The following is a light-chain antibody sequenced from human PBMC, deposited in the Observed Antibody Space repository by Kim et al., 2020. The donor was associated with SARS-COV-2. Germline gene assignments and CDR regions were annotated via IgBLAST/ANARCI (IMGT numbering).Light chain of an antibody. CDR2: KAS. Sequence: DIQMTQSPSSLSASVGDRVTITCRASQTTSSWLAWYQQKPGKAPKLLIYKASSLGSGVPSRFSGSGSGTEFTLSISSLQPDDFATYYCQQYNSYPVTFGQGTKLEI. V-gene: IGKV1-5*03. CDR1: QTTSSW. J-gene: IGKJ2*01. CDR3: QQYNSYPVT.